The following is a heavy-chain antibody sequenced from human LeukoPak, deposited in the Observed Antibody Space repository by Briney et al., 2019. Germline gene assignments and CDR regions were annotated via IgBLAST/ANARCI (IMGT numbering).Heavy chain of an antibody. CDR3: TRYYYDGSGYNEAFDV. D-gene: IGHD3-22*01. CDR2: SRNQAHSYTT. CDR1: GFSFIDHY. J-gene: IGHJ3*01. V-gene: IGHV3-72*01. Sequence: PGGSLRLSCGVSGFSFIDHYMDWVRKSPGKGLEWVGRSRNQAHSYTTEYAPSVKDRFIISRDTSRNSLYLRMNSLKTEDTAVYYCTRYYYDGSGYNEAFDVWGQETMVSVSS.